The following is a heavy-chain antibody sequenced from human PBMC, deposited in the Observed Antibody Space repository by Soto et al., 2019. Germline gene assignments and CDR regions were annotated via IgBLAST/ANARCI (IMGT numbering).Heavy chain of an antibody. J-gene: IGHJ4*02. CDR1: GGTFSSYA. Sequence: QVQLVQSGAEVKQPGSSVKVSCKASGGTFSSYAISWVRQAPGQGLEWMGGIIPIFGTANYAQKFQGRVTITADESTSTAYMELSSLRSEDTALYYCARDPSGSYPPYFDYWGQGTLVTVSS. V-gene: IGHV1-69*12. CDR3: ARDPSGSYPPYFDY. CDR2: IIPIFGTA. D-gene: IGHD1-26*01.